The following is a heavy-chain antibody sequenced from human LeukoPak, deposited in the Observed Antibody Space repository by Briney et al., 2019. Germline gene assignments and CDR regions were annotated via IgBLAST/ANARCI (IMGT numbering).Heavy chain of an antibody. Sequence: PGGSLKPSCGASGFPFNSNYMSGGRQAPGKGLEWGSVIFSGGSTYYADPVKGRFTISRDNSKNPLYLQMNSLRAEDTAVYYCARGPPLVAATLYPYYFDYWGQGTLVTVSS. CDR1: GFPFNSNY. D-gene: IGHD2-15*01. CDR2: IFSGGST. V-gene: IGHV3-53*01. J-gene: IGHJ4*02. CDR3: ARGPPLVAATLYPYYFDY.